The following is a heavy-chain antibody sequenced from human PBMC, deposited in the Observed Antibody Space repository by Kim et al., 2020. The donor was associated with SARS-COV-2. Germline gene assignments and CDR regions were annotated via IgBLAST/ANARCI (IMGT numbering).Heavy chain of an antibody. CDR3: AKARSGWGPFDI. J-gene: IGHJ3*02. D-gene: IGHD6-19*01. Sequence: YADSGKGRFTISRDNSNNALYLQMNSLRAEDTALYYCAKARSGWGPFDIWGQGTMVTVSS. V-gene: IGHV3-23*01.